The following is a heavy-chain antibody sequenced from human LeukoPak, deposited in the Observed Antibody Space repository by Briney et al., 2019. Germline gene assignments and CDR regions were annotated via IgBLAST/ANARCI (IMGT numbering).Heavy chain of an antibody. CDR1: GYTFTSYD. CDR3: ARLVDSIDY. Sequence: GASVNVSCKASGYTFTSYDINWVRQAPGQGLEWMGWMNPNSGNTGYAQKFQGRVTMTRNTSISTAYMELSSLRSEDTAVYYCARLVDSIDYWGQGTLVTVSS. D-gene: IGHD3-22*01. CDR2: MNPNSGNT. J-gene: IGHJ4*02. V-gene: IGHV1-8*01.